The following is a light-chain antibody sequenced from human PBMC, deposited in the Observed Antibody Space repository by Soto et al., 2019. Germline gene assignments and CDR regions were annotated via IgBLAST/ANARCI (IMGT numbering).Light chain of an antibody. V-gene: IGLV2-8*01. J-gene: IGLJ1*01. Sequence: QSALTQPPSASGSPGQSVAISCTGTSSDVGGYNYVSCYQQHPGKAPKLMIYEVNKRPSGVPDRFSGSKSGNTASLTVSGLQAEDEADYYCSSYAGSSNVVGTGTKVTVL. CDR2: EVN. CDR3: SSYAGSSNV. CDR1: SSDVGGYNY.